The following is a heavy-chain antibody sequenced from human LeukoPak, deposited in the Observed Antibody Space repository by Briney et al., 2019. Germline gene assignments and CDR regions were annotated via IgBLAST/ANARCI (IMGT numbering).Heavy chain of an antibody. V-gene: IGHV3-21*01. CDR1: GLTFSNYN. CDR2: ITSTGPAI. J-gene: IGHJ4*02. D-gene: IGHD3-22*01. Sequence: GGSLRLSCAASGLTFSNYNMNWVRQAPGKGLEWVSSITSTGPAIYYAESVKGRFTLSRDKAKNSLYLQMDSLRAEDTAVYYCARGLGYGSIGLSHYFASWGQGTLVTVSS. CDR3: ARGLGYGSIGLSHYFAS.